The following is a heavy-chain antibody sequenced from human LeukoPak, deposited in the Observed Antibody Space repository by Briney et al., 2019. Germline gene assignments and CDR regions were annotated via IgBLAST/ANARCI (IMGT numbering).Heavy chain of an antibody. CDR2: INPTGGST. CDR1: GYTFASYY. CDR3: ARDNSVGDNAWWFDP. J-gene: IGHJ5*02. Sequence: ASVKVSCKASGYTFASYYMHWVRQAPGQGLEWMGLINPTGGSTGYAQKFQGRVTMTRDMSTSTDYMELSSLRSEDTAIYYCARDNSVGDNAWWFDPWGQGTLVTVSS. D-gene: IGHD1-26*01. V-gene: IGHV1-46*01.